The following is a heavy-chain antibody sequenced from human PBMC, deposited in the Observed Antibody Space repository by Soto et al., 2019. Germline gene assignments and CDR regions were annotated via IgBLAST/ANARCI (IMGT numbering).Heavy chain of an antibody. J-gene: IGHJ3*02. CDR2: IYHSGST. D-gene: IGHD2-15*01. CDR1: GYSISSGYY. V-gene: IGHV4-38-2*01. Sequence: SETLSLTCAVSGYSISSGYYWGWIRQPPGKGLEWIGSIYHSGSTYYNPSLKSRVTISVDTSKNQFSLKLSSVTAADTAVYYCARVGDIGYCSGGSCLTDAFDIWGQWPM. CDR3: ARVGDIGYCSGGSCLTDAFDI.